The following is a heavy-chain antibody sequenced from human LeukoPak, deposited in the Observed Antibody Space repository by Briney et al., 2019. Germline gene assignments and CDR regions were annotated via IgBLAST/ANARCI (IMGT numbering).Heavy chain of an antibody. CDR3: ARAGDSSSWINWFDP. CDR2: ISYDGSNK. Sequence: PGGALRLACGASGFTFSSDAMDWGRQARGKGLEWVAVISYDGSNKSYAASVTGRFTISRDNSKTTLYLQMNSLIAEDTAVYYCARAGDSSSWINWFDPWGQGTLVTVSS. J-gene: IGHJ5*02. D-gene: IGHD6-13*01. CDR1: GFTFSSDA. V-gene: IGHV3-30-3*01.